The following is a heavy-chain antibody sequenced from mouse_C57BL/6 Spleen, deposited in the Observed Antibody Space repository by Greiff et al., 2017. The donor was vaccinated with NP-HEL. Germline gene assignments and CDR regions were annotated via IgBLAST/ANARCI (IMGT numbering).Heavy chain of an antibody. V-gene: IGHV1-59*01. CDR2: IDPSDSYT. D-gene: IGHD2-4*01. CDR1: GYTFTSYW. CDR3: ARFDYDEEFAY. Sequence: QVQLQQPGAELVRPGTSVKLSCKASGYTFTSYWMHWVKQRPGQGLEWIGVIDPSDSYTNYNQKFKGKATLTVDTSSSTAYMQLSSLTSEDSAVYYCARFDYDEEFAYWGQGTLVTVSA. J-gene: IGHJ3*01.